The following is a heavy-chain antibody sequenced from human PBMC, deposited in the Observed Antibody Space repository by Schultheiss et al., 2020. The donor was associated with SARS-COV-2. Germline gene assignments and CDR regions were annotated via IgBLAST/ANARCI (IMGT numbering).Heavy chain of an antibody. CDR2: IWYDGSNK. V-gene: IGHV3-33*03. Sequence: GGSLRLSCAASGFTFSSYGMHWVRQAPGKGLEWVAVIWYDGSNKYYADSVKGRFTISRDNAKNSLYLQMNSLRAEDTAVYYCAIPESSGWYRYWGQGTLVTVSS. J-gene: IGHJ4*02. CDR3: AIPESSGWYRY. D-gene: IGHD6-19*01. CDR1: GFTFSSYG.